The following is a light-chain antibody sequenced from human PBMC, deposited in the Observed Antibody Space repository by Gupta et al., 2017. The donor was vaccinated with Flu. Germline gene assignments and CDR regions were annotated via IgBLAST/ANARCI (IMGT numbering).Light chain of an antibody. CDR2: QDV. CDR3: QAWDGITVV. CDR1: DLGNKY. Sequence: CSGDDLGNKYVCWYQQKTGQSPVLVVYQDVKRPSGISERFSGSNSGDTATLTISGTQAMDEAEYYCQAWDGITVVFGGGTKVTVL. J-gene: IGLJ2*01. V-gene: IGLV3-1*01.